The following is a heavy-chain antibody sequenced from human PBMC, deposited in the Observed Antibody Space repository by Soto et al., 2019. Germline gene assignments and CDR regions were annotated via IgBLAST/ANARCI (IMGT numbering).Heavy chain of an antibody. CDR1: GFTFRGFN. J-gene: IGHJ4*02. CDR3: ARDSILSGTTRPPPLDY. V-gene: IGHV3-30*03. CDR2: ISHDGNTG. Sequence: HLVESGGGVVQPGKSLRLSCAASGFTFRGFNMHWVRQAPGKGLEWVAVISHDGNTGDYADSLKGRFTISRDNAKNTLYLQMNSLRAEDTAVYYCARDSILSGTTRPPPLDYWGQGTLVTVSS. D-gene: IGHD4-17*01.